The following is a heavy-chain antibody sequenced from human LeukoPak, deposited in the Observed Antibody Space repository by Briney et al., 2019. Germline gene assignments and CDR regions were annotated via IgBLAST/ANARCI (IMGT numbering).Heavy chain of an antibody. J-gene: IGHJ5*02. CDR3: ARDPRRYCSSTSCSAFDP. CDR2: INWNGGST. CDR1: GFTFDDYG. Sequence: PGGSLRLLCAASGFTFDDYGMSWVRQAPGKGLEWVSGINWNGGSTGYADSVKGRFTISRDKDNNSLYLQMNSLRAEDTALYYCARDPRRYCSSTSCSAFDPWGQGTLVTVSS. V-gene: IGHV3-20*04. D-gene: IGHD2-2*01.